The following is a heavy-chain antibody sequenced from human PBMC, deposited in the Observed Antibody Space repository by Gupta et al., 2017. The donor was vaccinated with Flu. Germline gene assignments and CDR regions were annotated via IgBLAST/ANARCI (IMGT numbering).Heavy chain of an antibody. CDR1: GGSISSYY. J-gene: IGHJ5*02. D-gene: IGHD2-15*01. CDR2: IYYSGST. V-gene: IGHV4-59*01. Sequence: QVQLQESGPGLVKPSETLSLTCTVSGGSISSYYWSWIRQPPGKGLEWIGYIYYSGSTNYNPSLKRRVTISVDTSKNHFSLKLSSVTAADTAVYYCARDDCSGGSCYSRWFDPWGQGTLVTVSS. CDR3: ARDDCSGGSCYSRWFDP.